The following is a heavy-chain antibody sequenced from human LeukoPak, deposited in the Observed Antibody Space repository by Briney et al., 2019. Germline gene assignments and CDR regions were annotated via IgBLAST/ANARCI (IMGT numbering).Heavy chain of an antibody. V-gene: IGHV5-51*01. CDR2: IYPGDSDT. CDR1: GYSFTSYW. J-gene: IGHJ5*02. Sequence: GESLKISCKGSGYSFTSYWIGWVRQMPGKGLEWMGIIYPGDSDTSYSPSFQGQVTISADKSISTAYLQWSSLKASDTAMYYCARSPLRYFDWLLSPSWFDPWGQGTLVTVSS. D-gene: IGHD3-9*01. CDR3: ARSPLRYFDWLLSPSWFDP.